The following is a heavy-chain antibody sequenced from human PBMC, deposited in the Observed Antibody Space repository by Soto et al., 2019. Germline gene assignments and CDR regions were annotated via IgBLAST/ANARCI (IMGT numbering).Heavy chain of an antibody. J-gene: IGHJ4*02. Sequence: GSLRLSCAASGFAFSNYAMHWVRQAPGKGLEWVSSISTSIDATYYADSVKGRFTISRDDSKNTLYLQMNSLRAEDSAVYYCAKDRPVAPRNSDYWGPGTQVTVSS. CDR3: AKDRPVAPRNSDY. CDR2: ISTSIDAT. CDR1: GFAFSNYA. V-gene: IGHV3-23*01.